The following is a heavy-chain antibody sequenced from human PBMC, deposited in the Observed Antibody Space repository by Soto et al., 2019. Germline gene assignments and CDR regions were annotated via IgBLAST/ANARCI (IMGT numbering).Heavy chain of an antibody. D-gene: IGHD4-17*01. CDR3: ARDSARTTVVTPRFDY. J-gene: IGHJ4*02. CDR2: IIPIFGTA. V-gene: IGHV1-69*12. Sequence: QVQLVQSGAEVKKPGSSVKVSCKASGGTFSSYAISWVRQAPGQGLEWMGGIIPIFGTANYAQKFQGRVTITADEXTXXAYMELSRLRSEDTAVYYCARDSARTTVVTPRFDYWGQGTLVTVSS. CDR1: GGTFSSYA.